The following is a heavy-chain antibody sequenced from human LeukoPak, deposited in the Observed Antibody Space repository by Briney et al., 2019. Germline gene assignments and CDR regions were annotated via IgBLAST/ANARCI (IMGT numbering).Heavy chain of an antibody. J-gene: IGHJ4*02. D-gene: IGHD1/OR15-1a*01. CDR1: GGSVTRGAYS. V-gene: IGHV4-61*10. CDR2: IYTSGDT. Sequence: SETLSLTCTVSGGSVTRGAYSWTWIRQPVGKGLEWIGRIYTSGDTKYNPSLKSRVTISVDTSKNQFSLKLSSVTAADTAVYYCASLNRLEGEKNDYWGQGTLVTVSS. CDR3: ASLNRLEGEKNDY.